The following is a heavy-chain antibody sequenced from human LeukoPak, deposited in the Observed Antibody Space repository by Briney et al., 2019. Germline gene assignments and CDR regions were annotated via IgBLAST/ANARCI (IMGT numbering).Heavy chain of an antibody. CDR2: IYYSGST. V-gene: IGHV4-31*03. D-gene: IGHD3-10*01. Sequence: SETLSLTCTVSGGSISSGGYYWSWIRQHPGKGLEWIGYIYYSGSTYYNPSLKSRVTISVDTSKNQFSLKLSSVTAADTAVYYCARVRITMVRGVIIPDNWFDPWGQGTLVTVSS. CDR3: ARVRITMVRGVIIPDNWFDP. CDR1: GGSISSGGYY. J-gene: IGHJ5*02.